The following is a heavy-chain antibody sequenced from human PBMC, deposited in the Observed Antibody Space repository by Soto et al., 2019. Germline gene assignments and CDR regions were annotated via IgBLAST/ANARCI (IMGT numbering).Heavy chain of an antibody. J-gene: IGHJ4*02. D-gene: IGHD3-16*01. V-gene: IGHV3-21*01. CDR2: ISSSSSYI. CDR1: GFTFSSYS. CDR3: ARDRRRSYYFDY. Sequence: SLRLSCAASGFTFSSYSMNWVRQAPGKGLEWVSSISSSSSYIYYADSVKGRFTISRDNAKNSLYLQMNSLRAEDTAVYYCARDRRRSYYFDYWGQGTLVTVSS.